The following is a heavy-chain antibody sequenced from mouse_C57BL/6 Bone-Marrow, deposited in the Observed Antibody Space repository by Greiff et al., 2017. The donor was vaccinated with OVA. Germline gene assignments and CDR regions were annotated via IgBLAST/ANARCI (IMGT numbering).Heavy chain of an antibody. J-gene: IGHJ4*01. CDR1: GYTFTEYT. Sequence: LQESGAELVKPGASVKLSCKASGYTFTEYTIHWVKQRSGQGLEWIGWFYPGRGSIKYNEKFKDKATLTADKSSSTVYMELSRLTSEDSAVYFCARHEENYGSSYDYYAMDYWGQGTSVTVSS. D-gene: IGHD1-1*01. V-gene: IGHV1-62-2*01. CDR2: FYPGRGSI. CDR3: ARHEENYGSSYDYYAMDY.